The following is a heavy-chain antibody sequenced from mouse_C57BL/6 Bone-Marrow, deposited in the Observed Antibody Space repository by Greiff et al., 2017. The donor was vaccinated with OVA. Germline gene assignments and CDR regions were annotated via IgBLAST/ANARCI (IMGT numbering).Heavy chain of an antibody. CDR3: ARYYYGSRYFDY. J-gene: IGHJ2*01. Sequence: EVQLQQSGPELVKPGASVKISCKASGYSFTGYYMYWVKQSPEKSLEWIGEINPSTGGTTYNQKFKAKATLTVDKSSSTAYMQLKSLTSEDSAVYYCARYYYGSRYFDYWGQGTTLTVSS. CDR1: GYSFTGYY. V-gene: IGHV1-42*01. CDR2: INPSTGGT. D-gene: IGHD1-1*01.